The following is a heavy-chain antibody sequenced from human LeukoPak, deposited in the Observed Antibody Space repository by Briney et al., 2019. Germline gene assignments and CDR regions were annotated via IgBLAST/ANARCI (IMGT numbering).Heavy chain of an antibody. CDR2: KYYRPKWYN. D-gene: IGHD2-2*01. CDR3: ARGTSTYWHFDL. CDR1: GDSVSSNCAV. V-gene: IGHV6-1*01. J-gene: IGHJ2*01. Sequence: SQTLSLTCSISGDSVSSNCAVWIWIRQSPARGLEGLGRKYYRPKWYNDYALSLNSRMPINPDTSKNQFSLQLNSVTPEDTAVYYCARGTSTYWHFDLWGRGTLVTVSS.